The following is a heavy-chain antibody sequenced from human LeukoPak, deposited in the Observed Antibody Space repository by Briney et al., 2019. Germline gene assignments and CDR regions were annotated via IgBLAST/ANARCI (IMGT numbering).Heavy chain of an antibody. V-gene: IGHV4-59*01. Sequence: SETLSLTCTVSGGSISSYYWSWIRQPPGKGLEWIGYIYYSGSTNYNPSLKSRVTISVDTSKNQFSPKLSSVTAADTAVYYCARLGLDSSGYKYYFDYWGQGTLVTVSS. CDR2: IYYSGST. J-gene: IGHJ4*02. CDR3: ARLGLDSSGYKYYFDY. CDR1: GGSISSYY. D-gene: IGHD3-22*01.